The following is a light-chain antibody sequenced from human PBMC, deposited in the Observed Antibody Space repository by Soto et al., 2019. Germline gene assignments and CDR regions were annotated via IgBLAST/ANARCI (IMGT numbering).Light chain of an antibody. CDR3: QQYKTMYT. Sequence: DIQMTQSPSTLSASVGDRVTITCRASQSISGWLAWYQQKPGKAPKLLIYDASSLESGVPTRFSGSESGTEFTLAISNLQPDDSATYYCQQYKTMYTFGQGTRLEI. V-gene: IGKV1-5*01. CDR2: DAS. J-gene: IGKJ5*01. CDR1: QSISGW.